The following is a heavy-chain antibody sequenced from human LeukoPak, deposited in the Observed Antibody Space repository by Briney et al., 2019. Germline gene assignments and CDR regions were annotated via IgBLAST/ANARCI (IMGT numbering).Heavy chain of an antibody. Sequence: SETLSLTCTVSGGSISSYYWSWIRQSPGEGLEWIGYIYYSGSTDYNPSLKSRVTISVDTSKNQFSLKLSSVTAADTAVYYCARVRVSSGHHPWYFDYWGQGTLVTVTS. CDR2: IYYSGST. V-gene: IGHV4-59*01. D-gene: IGHD3-22*01. CDR1: GGSISSYY. CDR3: ARVRVSSGHHPWYFDY. J-gene: IGHJ4*02.